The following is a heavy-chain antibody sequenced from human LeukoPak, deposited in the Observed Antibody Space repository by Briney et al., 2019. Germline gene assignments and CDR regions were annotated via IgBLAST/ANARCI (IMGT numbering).Heavy chain of an antibody. J-gene: IGHJ4*02. Sequence: SETLSLTCTVSGGSISSSSCYWGWIRQPPGKGLEWIGSIYYSGSTYYNPSLESRVTISVDTTNNQFSLKLSSVTAADTAVYYCARGLWFGDENPPYFDYWGQGTLVTVSS. V-gene: IGHV4-39*07. CDR2: IYYSGST. D-gene: IGHD3-10*01. CDR1: GGSISSSSCY. CDR3: ARGLWFGDENPPYFDY.